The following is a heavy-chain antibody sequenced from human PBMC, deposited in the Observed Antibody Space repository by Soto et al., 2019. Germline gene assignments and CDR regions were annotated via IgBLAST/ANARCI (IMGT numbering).Heavy chain of an antibody. V-gene: IGHV4-34*01. CDR3: ARGGGARAYYYYYYMDV. D-gene: IGHD1-26*01. CDR2: INHSGST. J-gene: IGHJ6*03. Sequence: PSETLSLTCAVYGGSFSSYYLSWIRQPPGKWLEWIGEINHSGSTNYNPSPKSRVTISVDTSKNQFSLKPSSVTAADTAVYYCARGGGARAYYYYYYMDVWGQGTTVTVSS. CDR1: GGSFSSYY.